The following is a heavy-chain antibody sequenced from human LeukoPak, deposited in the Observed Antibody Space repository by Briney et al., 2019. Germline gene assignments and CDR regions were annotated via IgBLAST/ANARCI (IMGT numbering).Heavy chain of an antibody. D-gene: IGHD3-3*01. J-gene: IGHJ3*02. CDR3: ARAMETVFDAFDI. CDR1: GFTFSSYA. V-gene: IGHV3-30*04. CDR2: ISYDGSNK. Sequence: PGRSLRLSCAASGFTFSSYAMHWVRQAPGKGLEWVAVISYDGSNKYYADSVKGRFIISRDNSKNTLYLQMNSLRAEDTAVYYCARAMETVFDAFDIWGQGTMVTVSS.